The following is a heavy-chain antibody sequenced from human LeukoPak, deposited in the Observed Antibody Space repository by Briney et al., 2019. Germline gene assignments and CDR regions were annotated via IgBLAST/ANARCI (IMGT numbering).Heavy chain of an antibody. CDR2: IIPIFGTA. J-gene: IGHJ4*02. CDR3: ARGGYCSSTSCSNFDY. V-gene: IGHV1-69*13. CDR1: RYTFTSYY. Sequence: LAASVKVSCKASRYTFTSYYMHWVRQAPGQGLEWMGGIIPIFGTANYAQKFQGRVTITADESTSTAYMELSSLRSEDTAVYYCARGGYCSSTSCSNFDYWGQGTLVTVSS. D-gene: IGHD2-2*03.